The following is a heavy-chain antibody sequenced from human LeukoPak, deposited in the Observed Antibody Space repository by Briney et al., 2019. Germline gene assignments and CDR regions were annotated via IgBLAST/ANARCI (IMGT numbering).Heavy chain of an antibody. CDR2: ICGSGGST. V-gene: IGHV3-23*01. J-gene: IGHJ4*02. D-gene: IGHD2-2*02. Sequence: PGGSLRLSCAASGFTFSSYAMSWVRQAPGKGLEWVSPICGSGGSTYYADSVKGRFTISRDNSKNTLYLQMNSLRAEDTAVYYCAKESLGFCSSTSCYISPADYWGQGTLVTVSS. CDR1: GFTFSSYA. CDR3: AKESLGFCSSTSCYISPADY.